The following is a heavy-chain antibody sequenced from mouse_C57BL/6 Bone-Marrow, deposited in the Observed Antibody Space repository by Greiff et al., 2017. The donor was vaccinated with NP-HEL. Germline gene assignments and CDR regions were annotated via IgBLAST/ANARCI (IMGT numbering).Heavy chain of an antibody. CDR3: ANHYYGSSYEFAY. CDR1: GYTFTSYG. D-gene: IGHD1-1*01. CDR2: IYPRSGNT. J-gene: IGHJ3*01. Sequence: VQLQQSGAELARPGASVKLSCKASGYTFTSYGISWVKQRTGQGLEWIGEIYPRSGNTYYNEKFKGKDTLPADKSSSTAYMELRSLTSEDSAVYICANHYYGSSYEFAYWGQGTLVTVSA. V-gene: IGHV1-81*01.